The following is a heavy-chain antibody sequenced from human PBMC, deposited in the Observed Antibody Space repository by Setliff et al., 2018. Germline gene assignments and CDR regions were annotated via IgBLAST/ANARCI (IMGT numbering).Heavy chain of an antibody. D-gene: IGHD2-8*01. CDR3: VKGTNVVMVYTGFDH. CDR2: ITGSGAGT. V-gene: IGHV3-23*01. Sequence: GGSLRLSCVASGFTFSSYAMNWVRQAPGKGLEWVSGITGSGAGTYYADSVEGRFTISRDNSDNTLYLEMISPRAEDTAVYYCVKGTNVVMVYTGFDHWAKEPWSPSPQ. CDR1: GFTFSSYA. J-gene: IGHJ4*01.